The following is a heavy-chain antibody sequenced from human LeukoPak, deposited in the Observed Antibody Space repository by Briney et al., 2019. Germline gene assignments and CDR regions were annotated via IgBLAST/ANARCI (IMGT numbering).Heavy chain of an antibody. D-gene: IGHD3-10*01. CDR2: IYHSGST. V-gene: IGHV4-4*02. J-gene: IGHJ4*02. Sequence: SETLSLTCAVSGGSISSSNWWSWVRQPPGKGLEWIGEIYHSGSTNYNPSLKSRVTISVDTSKNQFSLKVNSVTAADTAVYYCARRPSGTHYFDYWGQGTLVTVSS. CDR3: ARRPSGTHYFDY. CDR1: GGSISSSNW.